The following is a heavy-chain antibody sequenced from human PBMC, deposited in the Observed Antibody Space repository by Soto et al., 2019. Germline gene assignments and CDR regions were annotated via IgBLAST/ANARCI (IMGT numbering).Heavy chain of an antibody. V-gene: IGHV4-59*08. J-gene: IGHJ5*02. D-gene: IGHD2-2*01. CDR1: GGSISPYY. Sequence: SETLSLTCTVSGGSISPYYWTWIRQPPGKGLEWIGYIYYGGTTSYNPSLKSRITISLETSKSQISLRLSSVTAADTAIYYCARLGAHYQSLDPWGPGPLVTVSS. CDR3: ARLGAHYQSLDP. CDR2: IYYGGTT.